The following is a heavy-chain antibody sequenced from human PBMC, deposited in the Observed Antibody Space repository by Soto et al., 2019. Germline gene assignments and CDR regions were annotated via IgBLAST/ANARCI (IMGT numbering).Heavy chain of an antibody. CDR1: GGSVTSDEDY. V-gene: IGHV4-30-4*01. CDR2: ISNSGST. CDR3: ATESGSTYGYFDY. J-gene: IGHJ4*02. D-gene: IGHD5-18*01. Sequence: PSETLSLTCTVSGGSVTSDEDYWSWIRQSPGKGLEWIGYISNSGSTGYNPSLKTRLSMSVDRFKNQFTLRLTSVTAADTAVYFCATESGSTYGYFDYWGQGTQVTVSS.